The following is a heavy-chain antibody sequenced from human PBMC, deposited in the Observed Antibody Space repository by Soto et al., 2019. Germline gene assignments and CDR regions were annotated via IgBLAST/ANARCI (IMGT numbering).Heavy chain of an antibody. CDR2: IIPIFGTA. V-gene: IGHV1-69*01. Sequence: QVQLVQSGAEVKKPGSSVKVSCKASGGTFSSYAISWVRQAPGQGLEWMGGIIPIFGTANYAQKFQGRVTINADESTSTAYMELSSLRSEDTAVYYCARDSTYYYDSSGQLDIWGQGTMVTVSS. J-gene: IGHJ3*02. CDR1: GGTFSSYA. D-gene: IGHD3-22*01. CDR3: ARDSTYYYDSSGQLDI.